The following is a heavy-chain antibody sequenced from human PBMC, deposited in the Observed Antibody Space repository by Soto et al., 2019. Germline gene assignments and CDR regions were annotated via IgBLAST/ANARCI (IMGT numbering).Heavy chain of an antibody. CDR1: EFTFSSYA. D-gene: IGHD3-22*01. CDR3: AKNPGYYYDSTGYHFDY. J-gene: IGHJ4*02. V-gene: IGHV3-23*01. Sequence: GGSLRLSCAASEFTFSSYAMSWVRQAPGKGLEWVSAISYGGGTTYYADSVKGRFTISRDNSKNTLYLQMNSLRAEDTAVYYCAKNPGYYYDSTGYHFDYWGQGTLVTVSS. CDR2: ISYGGGTT.